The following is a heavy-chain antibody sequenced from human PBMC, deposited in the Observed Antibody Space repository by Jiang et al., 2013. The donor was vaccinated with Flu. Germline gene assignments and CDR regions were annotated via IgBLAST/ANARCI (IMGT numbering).Heavy chain of an antibody. Sequence: GAEVKKPGDSVKISCKASGYTFTNYGVTWVRQAPGQGLEWMGWISARNGDTHYPQKFQGRVTVTMDTSTSTAYMDLRNLRFDDTAVYYCVKDYDYNCDYWGQGTLVTVSS. CDR3: VKDYDYNCDY. J-gene: IGHJ4*02. D-gene: IGHD1-20*01. V-gene: IGHV1-18*01. CDR2: ISARNGDT. CDR1: GYTFTNYG.